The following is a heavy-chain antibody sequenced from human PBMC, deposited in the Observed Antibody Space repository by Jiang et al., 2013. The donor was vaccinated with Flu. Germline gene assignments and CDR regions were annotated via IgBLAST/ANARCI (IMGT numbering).Heavy chain of an antibody. CDR1: GGSISTSGYY. Sequence: GSGLVKPSETLSLTCSVSGGSISTSGYYWGWIRQSPGKGLEWIGSFYSGGNTYYNPSLKSRVSISIDTSKNQFSLKLSFXTLADTAVYYCARAPWRSWSNRYCFDFWGQGTLVTVSS. CDR2: FYSGGNT. V-gene: IGHV4-39*01. J-gene: IGHJ4*02. D-gene: IGHD3-3*01. CDR3: ARAPWRSWSNRYCFDF.